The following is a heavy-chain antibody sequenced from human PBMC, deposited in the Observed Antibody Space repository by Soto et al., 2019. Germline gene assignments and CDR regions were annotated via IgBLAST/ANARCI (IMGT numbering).Heavy chain of an antibody. D-gene: IGHD3-16*01. V-gene: IGHV1-46*01. CDR2: INPSGGST. Sequence: SVKVSCKASGYTFTRYYIHWVRQAPGQGLEWMGIINPSGGSTSHAQKFQGRVTLTSDTSTSTVYMEVSSLRSEDTAVYFCARALKGGDTALDDWGQGGLDTV. CDR1: GYTFTRYY. CDR3: ARALKGGDTALDD. J-gene: IGHJ4*02.